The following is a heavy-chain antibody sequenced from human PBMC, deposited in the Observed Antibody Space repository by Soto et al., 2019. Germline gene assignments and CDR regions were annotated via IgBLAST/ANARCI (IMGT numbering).Heavy chain of an antibody. CDR2: INHSGRT. J-gene: IGHJ6*02. CDR1: GGSFSGYY. CDR3: ARGPRCINTSCSNDYYHFGLDV. D-gene: IGHD2-2*01. V-gene: IGHV4-34*01. Sequence: QVQLQQWGAGLLKPSETLSLTCAVNGGSFSGYYWSWIRQPPGRGLEWIGEINHSGRTNLNPSLKGRVSTSVDTSKSHVSLRLSSVTAADTAVYYCARGPRCINTSCSNDYYHFGLDVWGQGTTVTVSS.